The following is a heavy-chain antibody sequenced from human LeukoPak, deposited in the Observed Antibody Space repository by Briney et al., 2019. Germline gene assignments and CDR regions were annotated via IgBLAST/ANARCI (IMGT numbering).Heavy chain of an antibody. J-gene: IGHJ5*02. D-gene: IGHD3-10*01. CDR2: FDPEDGET. CDR3: ATVLHYYGSGTNWFNP. V-gene: IGHV1-24*01. Sequence: ASVKVSCTVSGYTLTELSMHWVRQAPGKGLEWMGGFDPEDGETIYAQKFQGRVTMTEDTSTDTAYMELSSLRSEDTAVYYCATVLHYYGSGTNWFNPWGQGTLVTVSS. CDR1: GYTLTELS.